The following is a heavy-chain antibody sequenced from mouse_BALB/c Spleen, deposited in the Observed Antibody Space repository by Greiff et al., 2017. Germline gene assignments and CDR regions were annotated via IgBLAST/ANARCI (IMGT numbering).Heavy chain of an antibody. D-gene: IGHD1-2*01. CDR3: TRITTAKGYFDV. CDR2: ISSGGSYT. V-gene: IGHV5-6-4*01. Sequence: EVQGVESGGGLVKPGGSLKLSCAASGFTFSSYTMSWVRQTPEKRLEWVATISSGGSYTYYPDSVKGRFTISRDNAKNTLYLQMSSLKSEDTAMYYCTRITTAKGYFDVWGAGTTVTVSS. CDR1: GFTFSSYT. J-gene: IGHJ1*01.